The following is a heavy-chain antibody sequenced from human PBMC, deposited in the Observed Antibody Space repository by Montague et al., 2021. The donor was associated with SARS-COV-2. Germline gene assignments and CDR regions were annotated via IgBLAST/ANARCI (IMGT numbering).Heavy chain of an antibody. CDR1: GGSMINNY. J-gene: IGHJ4*02. Sequence: SETLSLTCSVSGGSMINNYWSWIRQPPGKGLEWIGSMYYSGSTYYNPSLKSLVTTSVDTSKKQFSLKLTSATAADTAVYYCATQVEMDTSTGYYFDYWGQGILVTVSS. D-gene: IGHD5-24*01. CDR3: ATQVEMDTSTGYYFDY. V-gene: IGHV4-59*12. CDR2: MYYSGST.